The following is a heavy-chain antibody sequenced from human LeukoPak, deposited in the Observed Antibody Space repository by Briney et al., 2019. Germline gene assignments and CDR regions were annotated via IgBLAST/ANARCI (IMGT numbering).Heavy chain of an antibody. CDR1: GGSISSYY. Sequence: SETLSLTCTVSGGSISSYYWSWIRQPAGKGLEWIGRIYTSGSTNYNPSLKSRVTISVDTSKNQFSLKLSSVTAADTAVYYCARLVAYYGSGSYRPFDYWGQGTLVTVSS. CDR3: ARLVAYYGSGSYRPFDY. V-gene: IGHV4-4*07. J-gene: IGHJ4*02. CDR2: IYTSGST. D-gene: IGHD3-10*01.